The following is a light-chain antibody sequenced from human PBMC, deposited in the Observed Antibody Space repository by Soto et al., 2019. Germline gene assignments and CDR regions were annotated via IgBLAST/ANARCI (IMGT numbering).Light chain of an antibody. V-gene: IGKV3-15*01. CDR2: GAS. J-gene: IGKJ1*01. CDR3: QQYNNWPPWT. CDR1: QSVSSN. Sequence: EMVMTQSPATLSVSPGERATLSCRSSQSVSSNLAWYQQKPGQAPRLLIYGASTRATGIPARFSGSGSGTEFTLTIRSLQSEDFAVYYCQQYNNWPPWTCGQGTKGDIK.